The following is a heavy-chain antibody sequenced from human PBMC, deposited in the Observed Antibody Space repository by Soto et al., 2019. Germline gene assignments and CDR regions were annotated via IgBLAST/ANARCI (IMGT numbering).Heavy chain of an antibody. V-gene: IGHV4-59*01. J-gene: IGHJ4*02. CDR1: GASISSYY. CDR2: IYYSGST. Sequence: ETLSLTGPVSGASISSYYWSWIRQPPGKGLEWIGYIYYSGSTNYNPSLKSRVTISVDTSKNQFSLKLSSVTAADTAVYYCAREVIAAQSRPFDYWGQGTLVTVYS. D-gene: IGHD6-13*01. CDR3: AREVIAAQSRPFDY.